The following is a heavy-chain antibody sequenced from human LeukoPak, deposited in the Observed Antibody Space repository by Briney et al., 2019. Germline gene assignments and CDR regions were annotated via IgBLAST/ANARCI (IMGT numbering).Heavy chain of an antibody. D-gene: IGHD6-13*01. CDR1: AGSISSYY. V-gene: IGHV4-59*01. Sequence: SSETLSLTCTVSAGSISSYYWSWIRQPPGKGLEWIGYIYYSGSTNYNPSLKSRVTISVDTSKKQFSLKLSSVTAADTAVYYCARDQIPAAGRGAFDIWVQGTMVTVS. J-gene: IGHJ3*02. CDR3: ARDQIPAAGRGAFDI. CDR2: IYYSGST.